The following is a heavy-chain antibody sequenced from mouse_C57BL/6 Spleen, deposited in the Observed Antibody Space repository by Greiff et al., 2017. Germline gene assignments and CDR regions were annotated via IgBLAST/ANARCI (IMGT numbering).Heavy chain of an antibody. Sequence: VQLQQSGASVKISCKASGYAFSSYWMNWVKQRPGKGLEWIGQIYPGDGDTNYNGKFKGKATLTADKSSSTAYMQLSSLTSEDSAVYFCARSITTVVATYDYAMDYWGQGTTLTVSS. D-gene: IGHD1-1*01. V-gene: IGHV1-80*01. CDR1: GYAFSSYW. CDR2: IYPGDGDT. CDR3: ARSITTVVATYDYAMDY. J-gene: IGHJ2*01.